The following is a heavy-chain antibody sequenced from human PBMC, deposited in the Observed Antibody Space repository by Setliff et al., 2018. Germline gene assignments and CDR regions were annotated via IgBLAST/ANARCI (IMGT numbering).Heavy chain of an antibody. V-gene: IGHV1-2*02. CDR3: ARDQGYRGYGNFDF. Sequence: ASVKVSCKASGYTFTSYAMHWVRQAPGQRLEWMGWINPNTGDTKYTQNFQGRVTMTSDTSISTAYMEVSRLTSDDTAVYFCARDQGYRGYGNFDFWGQGALVTVSS. CDR1: GYTFTSYA. J-gene: IGHJ4*02. CDR2: INPNTGDT. D-gene: IGHD5-12*01.